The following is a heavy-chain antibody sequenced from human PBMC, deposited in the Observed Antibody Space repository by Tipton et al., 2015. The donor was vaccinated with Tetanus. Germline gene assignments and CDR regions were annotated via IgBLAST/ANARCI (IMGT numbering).Heavy chain of an antibody. V-gene: IGHV4-39*01. CDR1: GGSLFSGSFY. CDR2: MSYSGRT. CDR3: ARIYDFWSGYYSDH. J-gene: IGHJ4*02. Sequence: TLSLTCSVSGGSLFSGSFYWAWLRQPPGKGLEWIGSMSYSGRTYYNPSLKSRVTISVDTSKNQFSLKLSSVTAADTAVYYCARIYDFWSGYYSDHWGQGTLVTVSS. D-gene: IGHD3-3*01.